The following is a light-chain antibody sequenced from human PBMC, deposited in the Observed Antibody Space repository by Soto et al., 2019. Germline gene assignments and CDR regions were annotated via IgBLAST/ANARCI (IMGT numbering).Light chain of an antibody. CDR1: SSDVGGYNY. CDR2: EVT. Sequence: QSALTQPPSASGSPGQSVTISCTGTSSDVGGYNYVSWYQQHLGKAPKLMIYEVTKRPSGVSNRFSGSKSGNTASLTISGLQAEDEADYYCSSYVNYNTFVVFGGGTKLTVL. CDR3: SSYVNYNTFVV. V-gene: IGLV2-8*01. J-gene: IGLJ2*01.